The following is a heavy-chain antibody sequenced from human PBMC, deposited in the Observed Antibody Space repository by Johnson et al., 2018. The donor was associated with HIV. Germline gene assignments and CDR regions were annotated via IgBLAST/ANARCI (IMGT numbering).Heavy chain of an antibody. CDR1: GFTFTTYS. V-gene: IGHV3-30-3*01. J-gene: IGHJ3*02. Sequence: QVQLVESGGGVVQPGRSLRLSCAASGFTFTTYSMHWVRQAPGTGLEWVAVISYDGSNKYYADSVKGRFTISRDNSKNTLYLQMNSLRAEDTAVYYCAKDRATTQYAFDIWGQGTMVTVSS. D-gene: IGHD1-1*01. CDR2: ISYDGSNK. CDR3: AKDRATTQYAFDI.